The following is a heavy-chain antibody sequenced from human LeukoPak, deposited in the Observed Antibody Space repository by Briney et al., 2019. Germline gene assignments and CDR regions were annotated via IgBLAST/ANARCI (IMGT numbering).Heavy chain of an antibody. CDR2: ISDYNGNK. V-gene: IGHV1-18*01. CDR3: ARDRRFGDQVDY. Sequence: GASVKVSCKASGYTFTSYGISWVRQAPGQGLEGMGWISDYNGNKNYAQKLQGRVTMTTATSTSTAYMELRSLRSDDTAVYYCARDRRFGDQVDYWGQGTLVTVSS. J-gene: IGHJ4*02. CDR1: GYTFTSYG. D-gene: IGHD3-10*01.